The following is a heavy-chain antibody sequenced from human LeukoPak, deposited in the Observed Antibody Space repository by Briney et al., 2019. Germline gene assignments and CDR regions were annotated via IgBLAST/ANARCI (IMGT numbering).Heavy chain of an antibody. V-gene: IGHV3-7*04. D-gene: IGHD2-21*02. Sequence: GGSLRLSCAASGVTFTSYWMTWVRQAPGKGQEWVANTKHDGSERYYVDSVKGRFTISRDNVKNSLFLQMDSLRAEDTAVYYCARGGLYGDYYFDYWGQGTLVTVTS. CDR2: TKHDGSER. CDR1: GVTFTSYW. CDR3: ARGGLYGDYYFDY. J-gene: IGHJ4*02.